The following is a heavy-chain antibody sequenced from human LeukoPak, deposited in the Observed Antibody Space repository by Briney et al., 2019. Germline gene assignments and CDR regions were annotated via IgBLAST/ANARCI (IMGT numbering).Heavy chain of an antibody. CDR1: GFTFSSYT. Sequence: GGSLRLSCAPSGFTFSSYTMNWVRQAPGQGPEWVSDINWNGASRRYADSVKGRFTISRDNAKNSLYLQMNSLRAEDTAVYYCAELGITMIGGVWGKGTTVTISS. CDR3: AELGITMIGGV. J-gene: IGHJ6*04. D-gene: IGHD3-10*02. CDR2: INWNGASR. V-gene: IGHV3-48*04.